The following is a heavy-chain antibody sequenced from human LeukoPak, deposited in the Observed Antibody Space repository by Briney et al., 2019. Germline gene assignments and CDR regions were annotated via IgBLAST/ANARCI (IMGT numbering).Heavy chain of an antibody. J-gene: IGHJ6*02. CDR1: GYIFISYY. V-gene: IGHV1-46*01. CDR2: INPSGGST. D-gene: IGHD6-6*01. Sequence: ASVKVSCKASGYIFISYYIHWVRQAPGQGLEWMGIINPSGGSTSYAQKFQGRVTMTRDTSTSTAYMELSSLRSEDTAVYYCARDSSGSDVYYGMDVWGQGTTVTVSS. CDR3: ARDSSGSDVYYGMDV.